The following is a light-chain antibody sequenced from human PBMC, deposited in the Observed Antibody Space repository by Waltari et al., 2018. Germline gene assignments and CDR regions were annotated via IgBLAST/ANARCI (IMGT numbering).Light chain of an antibody. Sequence: EIVLTQSPGTLSLSPGEKATLSCRASQSVSSTYLAWYQQKPGQAPGLLISGASSRATGIPDRFSGGGSGTDFTLTISRLEPEDFAVYYCQQYGPSLFTFGPGTKVDIK. J-gene: IGKJ3*01. CDR2: GAS. CDR1: QSVSSTY. V-gene: IGKV3-20*01. CDR3: QQYGPSLFT.